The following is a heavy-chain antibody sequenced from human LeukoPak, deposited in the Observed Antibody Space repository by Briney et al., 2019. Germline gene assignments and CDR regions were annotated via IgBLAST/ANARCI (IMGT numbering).Heavy chain of an antibody. CDR3: ARASRSYSFY. J-gene: IGHJ4*02. CDR2: ISSSGTTV. Sequence: GGSLRLSCAASGSTFSDYYMGWIRQAPGKGLEWISYISSSGTTVYYADSVKGRFTISRDNTKNSLYLQMNSLRAEDTAIYYCARASRSYSFYWGQGTLVTVSS. V-gene: IGHV3-11*01. CDR1: GSTFSDYY. D-gene: IGHD1-26*01.